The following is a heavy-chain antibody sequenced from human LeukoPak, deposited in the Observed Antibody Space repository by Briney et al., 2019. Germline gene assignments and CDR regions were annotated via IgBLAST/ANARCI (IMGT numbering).Heavy chain of an antibody. J-gene: IGHJ6*02. CDR2: ISGYNGNT. V-gene: IGHV1-18*01. D-gene: IGHD5-12*01. CDR3: ARVVVATIFDYYGMDV. CDR1: GYTFTNYG. Sequence: GASVKVSCKASGYTFTNYGISWVRQAPGQGLEWMGWISGYNGNTNYAQKLQGRGTMTTDTSTSTAYMELRSLRSDDTAVYYCARVVVATIFDYYGMDVWGQGTTVTVSS.